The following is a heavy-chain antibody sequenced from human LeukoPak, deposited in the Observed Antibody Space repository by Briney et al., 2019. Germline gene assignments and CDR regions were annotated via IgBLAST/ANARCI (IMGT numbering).Heavy chain of an antibody. D-gene: IGHD3-16*02. CDR3: ARDVMITFGGVIEGGAFDI. V-gene: IGHV4-59*01. CDR1: GGSFSGYY. J-gene: IGHJ3*02. Sequence: PSEPLSLTCAVYGGSFSGYYWSWIRQPPGKGLEWIGYIYYSGSTNYNPSLKSRVTISVDTSKNQFSLKLSSVTAADTAVYYCARDVMITFGGVIEGGAFDIWGQGTMVTVSS. CDR2: IYYSGST.